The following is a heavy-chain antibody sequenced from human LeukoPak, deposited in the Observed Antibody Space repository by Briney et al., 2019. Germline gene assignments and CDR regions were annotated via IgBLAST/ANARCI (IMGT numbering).Heavy chain of an antibody. CDR1: GGSISSSSYY. CDR2: IYYSGST. D-gene: IGHD3-16*02. V-gene: IGHV4-39*07. CDR3: ARGFEYYDYVWGSYRRLSSYYFDY. Sequence: PSETLSLTCTVSGGSISSSSYYWGWIRQPPGKGLEWIGSIYYSGSTYYNPSLKSRVTISLDTSKNQFSLKLSSVTAADTAVYYCARGFEYYDYVWGSYRRLSSYYFDYWGQGTLVTVSS. J-gene: IGHJ4*02.